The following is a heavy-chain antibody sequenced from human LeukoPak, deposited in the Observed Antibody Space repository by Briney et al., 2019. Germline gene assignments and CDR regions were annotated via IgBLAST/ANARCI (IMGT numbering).Heavy chain of an antibody. D-gene: IGHD6-13*01. V-gene: IGHV1-18*01. J-gene: IGHJ4*02. CDR3: ARARWQQLAGDY. CDR2: ISAYNGNT. CDR1: GYTFTSYG. Sequence: ASVKVSCKASGYTFTSYGISWVRQAPGQGLEWMGWISAYNGNTNYAQKLQGRVTMTTDTSTSTAYMELRSLTSDDTAVYYCARARWQQLAGDYWGQGTLVTVSS.